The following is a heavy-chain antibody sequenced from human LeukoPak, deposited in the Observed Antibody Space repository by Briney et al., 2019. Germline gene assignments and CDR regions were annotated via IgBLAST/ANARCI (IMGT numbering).Heavy chain of an antibody. CDR2: ISYIGGRT. CDR3: AKDATRTSGRYYFDY. D-gene: IGHD6-19*01. Sequence: PGGSLRLSCAASGFTFTNYDMTWVRQAPGKGLEGVSGISYIGGRTYYADSVKGRSTISRDNTKNTLYLEMSSLRANDTVVYYCAKDATRTSGRYYFDYWGQGTLVTVSS. CDR1: GFTFTNYD. J-gene: IGHJ4*02. V-gene: IGHV3-23*01.